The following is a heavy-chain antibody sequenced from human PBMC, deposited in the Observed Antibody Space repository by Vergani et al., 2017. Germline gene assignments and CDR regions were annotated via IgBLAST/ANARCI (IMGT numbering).Heavy chain of an antibody. CDR2: INHSGST. Sequence: QVQLQQWGAGLLKPSETLSLTCAVYGGSFSGYYWSWIRQPPGKGLERIGEINHSGSTNYNPSLKSRVTISVDTSKNQFSLKLSSVTAADTAVYYCARGTVVVVAATYFDYWGQGTLVSVSS. J-gene: IGHJ4*02. CDR3: ARGTVVVVAATYFDY. D-gene: IGHD2-15*01. CDR1: GGSFSGYY. V-gene: IGHV4-34*01.